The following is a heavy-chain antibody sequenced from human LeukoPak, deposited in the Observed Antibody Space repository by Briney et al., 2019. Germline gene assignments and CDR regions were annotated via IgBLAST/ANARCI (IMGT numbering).Heavy chain of an antibody. CDR3: ARGTYYYDSSGYYSKVLYYFDY. CDR1: GGSFSGYY. Sequence: SETLSLTCAVYGGSFSGYYWSWIRQPPGKGLEWIGEINHSGSTNYNPSLKSRVTISVDTSKNQFSLKLSSVTAADTAVYYCARGTYYYDSSGYYSKVLYYFDYWGQGTLVTVSS. CDR2: INHSGST. J-gene: IGHJ4*02. D-gene: IGHD3-22*01. V-gene: IGHV4-34*01.